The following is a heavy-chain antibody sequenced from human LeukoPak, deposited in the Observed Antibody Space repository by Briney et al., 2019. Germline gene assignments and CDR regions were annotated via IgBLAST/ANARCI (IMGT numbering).Heavy chain of an antibody. CDR2: ISYDGGNK. V-gene: IGHV3-30*18. CDR3: AKDLREVAGSFDY. D-gene: IGHD6-19*01. Sequence: GGSLRLSCAASGFTFSSYGMHWVRQAPGKGLEWVAVISYDGGNKYYADSVKGRFTISRDNSKNTLYLQMNSLRAEDTAVYYCAKDLREVAGSFDYWGQGTLVTVSS. CDR1: GFTFSSYG. J-gene: IGHJ4*02.